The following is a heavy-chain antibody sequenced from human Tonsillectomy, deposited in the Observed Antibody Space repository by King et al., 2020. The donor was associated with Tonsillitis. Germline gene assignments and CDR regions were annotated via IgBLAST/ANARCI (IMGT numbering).Heavy chain of an antibody. CDR2: IIPIFGTA. J-gene: IGHJ6*02. Sequence: VQLVESGAEVKKPGSSVKVSCKASGGTFSSYAISWVRQAPGQGLEWMGGIIPIFGTANYAQKFQGRVTITADESTSTAYMELSSLRSEDTVVYYCARELCPYYDFCGYGMDVWGQGTTVTVSS. CDR3: ARELCPYYDFCGYGMDV. V-gene: IGHV1-69*01. CDR1: GGTFSSYA. D-gene: IGHD3-3*01.